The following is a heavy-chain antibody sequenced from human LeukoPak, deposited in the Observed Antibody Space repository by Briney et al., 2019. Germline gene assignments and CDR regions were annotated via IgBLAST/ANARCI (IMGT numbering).Heavy chain of an antibody. CDR3: ARERDNWDLDS. CDR2: MSPNSGHT. Sequence: ASVKVSCKASAYTFISYDINWVRQATGQRPEWMGWMSPNSGHTGYAQKFQGRVTMTRDTSISTAYMELSSLRSEDTAVYYCARERDNWDLDSWGQGTLVTVSS. J-gene: IGHJ4*02. D-gene: IGHD1-20*01. CDR1: AYTFISYD. V-gene: IGHV1-8*01.